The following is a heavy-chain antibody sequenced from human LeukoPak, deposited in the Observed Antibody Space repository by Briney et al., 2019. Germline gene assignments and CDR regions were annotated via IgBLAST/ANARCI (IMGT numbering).Heavy chain of an antibody. Sequence: GGSLGLSCAASGFTFSSYDMHWVRQATGKGLEWGSAIGTTGDPYYPGSVKGRFTISRENAKNSLYLQMNSLRAGDTAVYYCASSKGGSSAWPDGGYYYYGMDVWGKGTTVTVSS. CDR1: GFTFSSYD. V-gene: IGHV3-13*05. CDR3: ASSKGGSSAWPDGGYYYYGMDV. CDR2: IGTTGDP. J-gene: IGHJ6*04. D-gene: IGHD2-15*01.